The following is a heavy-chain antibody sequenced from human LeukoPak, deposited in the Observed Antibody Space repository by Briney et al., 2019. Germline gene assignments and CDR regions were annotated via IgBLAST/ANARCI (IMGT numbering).Heavy chain of an antibody. CDR1: GGSISSYY. J-gene: IGHJ3*02. CDR2: SYTSGST. D-gene: IGHD2-21*02. V-gene: IGHV4-4*09. Sequence: PSETLSLTCTFSGGSISSYYWSWIRQPPGKGLEGIGYSYTSGSTNYNPSLKRRVTISVDPYKNQFSLKLSSVTAADPAVYYCARHPTVVVTRSVGAFDIWGQGTVVTVSS. CDR3: ARHPTVVVTRSVGAFDI.